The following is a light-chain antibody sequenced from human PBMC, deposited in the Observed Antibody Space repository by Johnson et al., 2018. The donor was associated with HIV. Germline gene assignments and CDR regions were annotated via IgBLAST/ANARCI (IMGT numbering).Light chain of an antibody. Sequence: QPVLTQPPSVSAAPGQKVTISCSGSSSNIGNNYVSWYQQLPGTAPTLLIFDNHKRPSGIPDRFSGSKSGTSATLGITGLQTGDEADYYCGTWDSSLSAYVFGTGTKVTVL. CDR1: SSNIGNNY. CDR2: DNH. V-gene: IGLV1-51*01. CDR3: GTWDSSLSAYV. J-gene: IGLJ1*01.